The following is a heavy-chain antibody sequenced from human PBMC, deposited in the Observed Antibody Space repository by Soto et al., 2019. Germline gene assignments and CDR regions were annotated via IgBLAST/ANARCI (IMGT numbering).Heavy chain of an antibody. CDR1: GYIFPDYY. Sequence: ASVKVSCKASGYIFPDYYVHWVRQAPGEGLEWMGRINPNGGGTNYAQKFEGWVTMTTDTSISTAYMELSRLNFDDTAVYYCARGEQLVHFDSWGQGTLVTVSS. J-gene: IGHJ4*01. V-gene: IGHV1-2*04. CDR2: INPNGGGT. D-gene: IGHD6-6*01. CDR3: ARGEQLVHFDS.